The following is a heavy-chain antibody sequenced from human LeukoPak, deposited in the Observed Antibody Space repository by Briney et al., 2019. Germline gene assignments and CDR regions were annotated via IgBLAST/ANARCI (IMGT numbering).Heavy chain of an antibody. CDR1: GFTFGRYS. CDR3: AKHPYRSRWYADY. CDR2: ISSSSSTI. V-gene: IGHV3-48*01. J-gene: IGHJ4*02. D-gene: IGHD6-13*01. Sequence: PGRSLRLSCAASGFTFGRYSMSWVRQPPGKGLEWVSYISSSSSTIYYAASVKGRFTISRDNAKNSLYLQMNRQRAADTAVYYCAKHPYRSRWYADYWGQGTLVTVSS.